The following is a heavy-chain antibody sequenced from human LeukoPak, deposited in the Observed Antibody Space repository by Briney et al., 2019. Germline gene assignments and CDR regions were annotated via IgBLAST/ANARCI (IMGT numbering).Heavy chain of an antibody. CDR3: ARVAAAAGNPPFDY. J-gene: IGHJ4*02. V-gene: IGHV4-30-4*08. Sequence: SETLSLTCTVSGGSISSGDYYWSWIRQPPGKGLEWIGYIYYSGSTYYNPSLKSRVTISVDTSKNQFSLKLSSVTAADTAVYYCARVAAAAGNPPFDYWGQGTLVAVSS. CDR1: GGSISSGDYY. CDR2: IYYSGST. D-gene: IGHD6-13*01.